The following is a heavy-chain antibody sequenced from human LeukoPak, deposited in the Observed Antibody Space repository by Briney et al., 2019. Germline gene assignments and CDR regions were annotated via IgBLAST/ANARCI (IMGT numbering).Heavy chain of an antibody. CDR2: ISGSGDST. D-gene: IGHD6-13*01. V-gene: IGHV3-23*01. CDR1: GFTFSSHA. Sequence: GGSLRLSCAAYGFTFSSHAMTWVRQAPGKGLEWVSGISGSGDSTYYADPVKGRFTISRDNSKNTLYLQMNSLRAEDTAVYYCAKDGSGYSSSWHTTYFDYWGQGTLVTVSS. J-gene: IGHJ4*02. CDR3: AKDGSGYSSSWHTTYFDY.